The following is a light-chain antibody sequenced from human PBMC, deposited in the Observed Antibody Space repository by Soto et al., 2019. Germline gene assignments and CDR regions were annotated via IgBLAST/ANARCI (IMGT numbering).Light chain of an antibody. J-gene: IGKJ1*01. CDR2: KVS. Sequence: DIVMTQTPLSSPVTLGQPASISCRSSQSLVHSDGNTYLSWFQQRPGQPPRLLLYKVSNRFSGVPDRFSGSGAGTDFALKISRGEAEDVGVYYCMQATLFPLFGQGTKVEIK. CDR3: MQATLFPL. V-gene: IGKV2-24*01. CDR1: QSLVHSDGNTY.